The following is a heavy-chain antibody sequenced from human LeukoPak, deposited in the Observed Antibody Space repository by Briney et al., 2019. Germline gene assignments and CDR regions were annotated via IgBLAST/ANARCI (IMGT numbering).Heavy chain of an antibody. V-gene: IGHV3-48*01. CDR2: IIGSSSAI. D-gene: IGHD3-10*01. CDR1: GSRFSDYN. J-gene: IGHJ6*03. CDR3: ARTLTMVRGVEFTIAPHYYMDV. Sequence: PGGSLRLSCAASGSRFSDYNMNWVRQAPGKGLEWVSYIIGSSSAIYYADSVKGRFTISRDNAKNSLWLQMSSLRAEDTAVYYCARTLTMVRGVEFTIAPHYYMDVWGKGTTVTVSS.